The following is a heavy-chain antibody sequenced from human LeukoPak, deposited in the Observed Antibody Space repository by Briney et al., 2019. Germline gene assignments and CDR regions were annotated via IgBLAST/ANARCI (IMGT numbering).Heavy chain of an antibody. CDR2: IYYSGTT. Sequence: SETLSLTCTVSGGSISSSSYYWGWIRQPPGKGLEWIGSIYYSGTTYYNPSLKSRVTISVDTSKNQFSLKLSSVTAADTAVFYCASRLLGYCSSTSCYTPYWYFDLWGRGTLVTVSS. J-gene: IGHJ2*01. CDR1: GGSISSSSYY. V-gene: IGHV4-39*01. CDR3: ASRLLGYCSSTSCYTPYWYFDL. D-gene: IGHD2-2*02.